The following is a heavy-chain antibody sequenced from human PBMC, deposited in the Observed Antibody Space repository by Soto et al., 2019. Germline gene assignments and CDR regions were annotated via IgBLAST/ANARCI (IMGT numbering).Heavy chain of an antibody. J-gene: IGHJ4*02. CDR3: AHKEFRTSSPCDF. V-gene: IGHV2-5*02. CDR2: INWDDDR. Sequence: QITLKESGPALVKPTQTLTLTCTFSGFSLTTNGVVVAGIRQPPGKALEWLALINWDDDRHYNPSLTSRLTITKDTSKNQVVLTMTNMDPVDTATYYCAHKEFRTSSPCDFGGPGILVTVSS. CDR1: GFSLTTNGVV.